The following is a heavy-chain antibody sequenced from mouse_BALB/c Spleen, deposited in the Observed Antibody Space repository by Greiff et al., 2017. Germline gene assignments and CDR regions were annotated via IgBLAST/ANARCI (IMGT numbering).Heavy chain of an antibody. CDR3: ARNYDYDPFAY. V-gene: IGHV1-7*01. CDR1: GYTFTSYW. Sequence: VQLQQSGAELAKPGASVKMSCKASGYTFTSYWIHWVKQRPGQGLEWIGYINPSTGYTEYNQKFKDKATLTADKSSSTAYMQLSSLTSEDSAVYYCARNYDYDPFAYWGQGTLVTVSA. D-gene: IGHD2-4*01. J-gene: IGHJ3*01. CDR2: INPSTGYT.